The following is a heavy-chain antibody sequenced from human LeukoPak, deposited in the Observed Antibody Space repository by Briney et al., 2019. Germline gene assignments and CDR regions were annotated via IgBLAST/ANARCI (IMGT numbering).Heavy chain of an antibody. D-gene: IGHD6-19*01. J-gene: IGHJ5*02. CDR3: ARVAGKWLVAGNWFDP. CDR2: IYYSGST. CDR1: GGSISSGGYY. V-gene: IGHV4-31*03. Sequence: PSETLSLTCTVSGGSISSGGYYWSWIRQHPGKGLEWIGYIYYSGSTYYNPSLKSRVTISVDTSKNQFSLKLSSVTAADTAVYYCARVAGKWLVAGNWFDPWGQGTLVTVSS.